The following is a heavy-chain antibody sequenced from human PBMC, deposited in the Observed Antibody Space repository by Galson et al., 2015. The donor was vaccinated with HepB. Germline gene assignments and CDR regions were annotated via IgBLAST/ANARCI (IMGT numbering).Heavy chain of an antibody. CDR2: VSTSGDNT. V-gene: IGHV3-23*01. CDR3: AKADGYDGSFSY. J-gene: IGHJ4*02. D-gene: IGHD5-12*01. CDR1: GFTFSAYA. Sequence: SLRLSCAASGFTFSAYAMSWVRQAPGKGLEWVSGVSTSGDNTYYADSVKGRFTVSRDNSKDTLHLQMNGLRVEDTAVYYCAKADGYDGSFSYWGQGTLLTVSP.